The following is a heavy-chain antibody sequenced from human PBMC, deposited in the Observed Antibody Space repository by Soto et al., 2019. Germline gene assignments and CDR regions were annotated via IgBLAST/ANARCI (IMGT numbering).Heavy chain of an antibody. CDR1: GFTFRTYA. D-gene: IGHD2-21*02. V-gene: IGHV3-30-3*01. CDR2: ISYDGSNE. J-gene: IGHJ4*02. CDR3: ARDRGHIVLATTVHGDY. Sequence: VVSLRISCAASGFTFRTYALHWVRQAPGKGLEWVAAISYDGSNEYYADSVKGRFTISRDNFKNTLYLQMDSLRPEDTAVYYCARDRGHIVLATTVHGDYWGQGTLVTVSS.